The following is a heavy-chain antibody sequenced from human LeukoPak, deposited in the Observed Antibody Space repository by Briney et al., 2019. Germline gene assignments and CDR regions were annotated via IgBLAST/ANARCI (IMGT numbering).Heavy chain of an antibody. J-gene: IGHJ3*02. V-gene: IGHV4-61*02. CDR1: GGSISSGGYY. D-gene: IGHD1-1*01. CDR3: ARVFKAGTTLEAFDI. CDR2: IYTSGST. Sequence: SETLSLTCTVSGGSISSGGYYWSWIRQPPGKGLEWIGRIYTSGSTNYNPSLKSRVTMSVDTSKNQFSLKLSSVTAADTAVYYCARVFKAGTTLEAFDIWGQGTMVTVSS.